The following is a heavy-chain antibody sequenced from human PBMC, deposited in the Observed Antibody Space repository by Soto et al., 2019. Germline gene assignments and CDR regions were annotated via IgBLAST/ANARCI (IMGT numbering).Heavy chain of an antibody. CDR1: GFTFSSYS. V-gene: IGHV3-48*01. J-gene: IGHJ4*02. D-gene: IGHD1-1*01. Sequence: GGSLRLSCAASGFTFSSYSMNWVRQAPGKGLEWVSYISSSSSTIYYADSVKGRFTISRDNAKNSLYLQMNSLRAEDTAVYYCARGFPGVLRTPYYFDYWGQGTLVTVSS. CDR2: ISSSSSTI. CDR3: ARGFPGVLRTPYYFDY.